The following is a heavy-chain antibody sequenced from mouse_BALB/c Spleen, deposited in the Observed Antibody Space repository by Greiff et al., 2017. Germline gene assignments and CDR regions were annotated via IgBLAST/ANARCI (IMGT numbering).Heavy chain of an antibody. J-gene: IGHJ3*01. Sequence: EVMLVESGGGLVKPGGSLKLSCAASGFAFSSYDMSWVRQTPEKRLEWVAYISSGGGSTYYPDTVKGRFTISRDNAKNTLYLQMSSLKSEDTAMYYCARHDGYLAWFAYWGQGTLVTVSA. CDR1: GFAFSSYD. CDR3: ARHDGYLAWFAY. CDR2: ISSGGGST. D-gene: IGHD2-3*01. V-gene: IGHV5-12-1*01.